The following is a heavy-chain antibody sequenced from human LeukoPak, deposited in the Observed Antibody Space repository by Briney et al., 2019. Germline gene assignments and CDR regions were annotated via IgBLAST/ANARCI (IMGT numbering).Heavy chain of an antibody. Sequence: GGSLRLACAASGFTFSSYQMKWVRQAPGRVLQWVSYISSSGSTIYYADSLKRRSTTPRDNTKNSLYLQMSSLRAEATADYYCTRITTAMDVDYWGQGTQVTVSS. CDR3: TRITTAMDVDY. V-gene: IGHV3-48*03. D-gene: IGHD5-18*01. CDR2: ISSSGSTI. CDR1: GFTFSSYQ. J-gene: IGHJ4*02.